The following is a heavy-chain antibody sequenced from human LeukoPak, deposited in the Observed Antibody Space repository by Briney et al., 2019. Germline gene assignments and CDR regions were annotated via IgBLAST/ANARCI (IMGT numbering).Heavy chain of an antibody. CDR1: GFTFSSYA. Sequence: PGGSLRLSCAASGFTFSSYAMSWVRQAPGKGLEWVSAIGTAGDTYYPGSVKGRFTISRENAKNSLYLQMNSLRAGDTAVYYCARGGYYGSGSYYKGAYDYWGQGTLVTVSS. J-gene: IGHJ4*02. D-gene: IGHD3-10*01. V-gene: IGHV3-13*01. CDR3: ARGGYYGSGSYYKGAYDY. CDR2: IGTAGDT.